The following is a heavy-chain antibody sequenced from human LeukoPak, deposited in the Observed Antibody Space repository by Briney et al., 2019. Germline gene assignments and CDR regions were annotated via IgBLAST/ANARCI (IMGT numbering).Heavy chain of an antibody. Sequence: SETLSLTCTVSGGSISIFYWNWIRQPPGKGLEWIGSIYNSGSTTYNPSLKSRVTISGDTSKNQFSLKLTSVTVADTAVYYCTRDRELGFWGQGTLVTVSS. CDR3: TRDRELGF. J-gene: IGHJ4*02. CDR1: GGSISIFY. V-gene: IGHV4-59*01. D-gene: IGHD1-26*01. CDR2: IYNSGST.